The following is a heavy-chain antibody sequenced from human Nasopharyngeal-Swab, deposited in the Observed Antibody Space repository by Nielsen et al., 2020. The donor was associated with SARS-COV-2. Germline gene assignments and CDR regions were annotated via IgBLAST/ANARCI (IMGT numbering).Heavy chain of an antibody. Sequence: SETLSLTCAVYGGSFSGYYWSWIRQPPGKGLEWTGEINHSGSTNYNPSPKSRVTISVDTSKNQFSLKLSSVTAADTAVYYCARGPRGYDFWSGYYHGSFDYWGQGTLVTVSS. CDR2: INHSGST. D-gene: IGHD3-3*01. CDR3: ARGPRGYDFWSGYYHGSFDY. V-gene: IGHV4-34*01. J-gene: IGHJ4*02. CDR1: GGSFSGYY.